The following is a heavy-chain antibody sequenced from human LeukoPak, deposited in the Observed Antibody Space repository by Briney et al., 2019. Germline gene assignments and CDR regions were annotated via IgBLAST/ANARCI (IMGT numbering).Heavy chain of an antibody. D-gene: IGHD6-13*01. Sequence: SETLSLTCAVSDYSVTSAYYWGWIRQFPGKELEWIGSIFHGETTYYNPSLESRVTISVGPSKNQFSLRLTSVTAADTAVYYCARVGSSWYWDDYWGQGTLVTVPS. J-gene: IGHJ4*02. CDR1: DYSVTSAYY. CDR3: ARVGSSWYWDDY. V-gene: IGHV4-38-2*01. CDR2: IFHGETT.